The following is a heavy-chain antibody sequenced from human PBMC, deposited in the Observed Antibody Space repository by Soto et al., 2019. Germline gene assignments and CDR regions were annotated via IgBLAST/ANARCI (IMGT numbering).Heavy chain of an antibody. V-gene: IGHV3-21*01. CDR3: AREDSIIIPAVSDF. Sequence: LRLSCTASGFAFNNYGINWVRQAPGKGLEWVSSISKSDYTYYSDSVTGRFTISRDNAKNSVSLQMNTLRVEDTAVYYCAREDSIIIPAVSDFWGQGTLVTVSS. CDR1: GFAFNNYG. D-gene: IGHD2-2*01. J-gene: IGHJ4*02. CDR2: ISKSDYT.